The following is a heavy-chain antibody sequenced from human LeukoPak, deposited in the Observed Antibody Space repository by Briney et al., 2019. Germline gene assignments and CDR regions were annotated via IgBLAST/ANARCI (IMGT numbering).Heavy chain of an antibody. CDR1: GFTFSDYY. D-gene: IGHD2-2*01. J-gene: IGHJ4*02. V-gene: IGHV3-11*01. Sequence: PGGSLRLSCAASGFTFSDYYMSWIRQAPGKGLEWVSYISSSGSTIYYADSVKGRFTISRDNAKSSLYLQMNSLRAEDTAVYYCARPLGYCSSTSCPNGYWGQGTLVTVSS. CDR3: ARPLGYCSSTSCPNGY. CDR2: ISSSGSTI.